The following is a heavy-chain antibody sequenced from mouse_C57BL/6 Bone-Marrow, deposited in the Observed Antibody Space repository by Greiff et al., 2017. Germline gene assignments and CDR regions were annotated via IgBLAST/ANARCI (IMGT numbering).Heavy chain of an antibody. D-gene: IGHD2-5*01. J-gene: IGHJ4*01. V-gene: IGHV1-55*01. CDR2: IYPGSGST. Sequence: QVQLQQPGAELVKPGASVKMSCKASGYTFTSYWITWVKQRPGQGLEWIGDIYPGSGSTNYNEKFKSKATLTVDTSSSTAYMQLSSLTSEDSAVYYCAIFPCYSNFYYAMDYWGQGTSVTVSS. CDR1: GYTFTSYW. CDR3: AIFPCYSNFYYAMDY.